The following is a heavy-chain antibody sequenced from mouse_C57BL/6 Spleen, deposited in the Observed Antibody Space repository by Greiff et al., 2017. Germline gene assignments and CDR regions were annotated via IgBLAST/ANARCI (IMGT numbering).Heavy chain of an antibody. Sequence: VQLQQSGPELVKPGASVKLSCKASGYTFKSYDINWVKQRPGQGLEWIGWIYPRDGSTKYNEKLKGKATLTVYTSSSTAYMELHSLTSEDSAVYFCARLGGYYFDYCGQVTTLTVSS. CDR2: IYPRDGST. D-gene: IGHD4-1*01. V-gene: IGHV1-85*01. CDR3: ARLGGYYFDY. CDR1: GYTFKSYD. J-gene: IGHJ2*01.